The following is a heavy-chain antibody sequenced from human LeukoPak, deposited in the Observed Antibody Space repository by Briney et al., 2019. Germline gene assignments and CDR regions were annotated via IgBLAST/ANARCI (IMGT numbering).Heavy chain of an antibody. V-gene: IGHV3-13*01. D-gene: IGHD5/OR15-5a*01. CDR2: IGIGDDT. CDR1: RFTFRDYD. J-gene: IGHJ3*02. CDR3: VRGGIRVSGIDAFDI. Sequence: GGSLRLSCAASRFTFRDYDMHWVRQTPGRGLEWVSAIGIGDDTHYPESVKGRFTISRENAKNSLYLLMSSLRDGDTAMYYCVRGGIRVSGIDAFDIWGHGTMVTVSS.